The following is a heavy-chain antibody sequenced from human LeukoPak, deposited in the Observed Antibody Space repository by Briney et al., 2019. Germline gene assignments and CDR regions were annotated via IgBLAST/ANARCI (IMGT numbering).Heavy chain of an antibody. CDR1: GFTFSNYA. Sequence: GGSLRLSCAASGFTFSNYAMGWVRQAPGKGLEWVSDVRGSGGSTYYADSVKGRFTISRDNSKNTLYVQVNSLGTEDTAAYYCARDRAPNSYYYGVDVWGQGTTVTVSS. J-gene: IGHJ6*02. D-gene: IGHD1-26*01. CDR3: ARDRAPNSYYYGVDV. CDR2: VRGSGGST. V-gene: IGHV3-23*01.